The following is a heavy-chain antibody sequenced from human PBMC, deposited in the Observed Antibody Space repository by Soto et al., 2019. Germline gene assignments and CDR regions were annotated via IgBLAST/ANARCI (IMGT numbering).Heavy chain of an antibody. Sequence: VPLSLTYSVAGGNCIHNYWAWIRQPPGKGLEWVGYIYFGGTTSYNPSLKSRVTISIDTSKNQFSLKLTSVTAADTAMYYCARQYHVDTAKLWDHWGQGTQVTVSS. J-gene: IGHJ4*02. D-gene: IGHD5-18*01. V-gene: IGHV4-59*08. CDR1: GGNCIHNY. CDR3: ARQYHVDTAKLWDH. CDR2: IYFGGTT.